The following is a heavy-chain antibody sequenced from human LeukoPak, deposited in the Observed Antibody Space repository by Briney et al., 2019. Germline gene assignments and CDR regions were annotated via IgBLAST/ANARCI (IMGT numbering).Heavy chain of an antibody. CDR2: ISSSGSTI. Sequence: GGSLRLSCAASGFTFSSYAMSWVRQAPGKGLEWVSYISSSGSTIYYADSVKGRFTISRDNAKNSLYQQMNSLRADDTAVYYCARDYSSGWDDAFDIWGQGTMVTVSS. V-gene: IGHV3-48*03. J-gene: IGHJ3*02. CDR3: ARDYSSGWDDAFDI. D-gene: IGHD6-19*01. CDR1: GFTFSSYA.